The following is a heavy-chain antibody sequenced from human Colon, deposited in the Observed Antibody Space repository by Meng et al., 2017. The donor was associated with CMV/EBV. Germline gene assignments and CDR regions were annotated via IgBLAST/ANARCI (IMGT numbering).Heavy chain of an antibody. V-gene: IGHV4-61*02. CDR1: GDSINSGSYY. CDR3: ARQTTITWDWFDP. CDR2: IYPDGTT. D-gene: IGHD4-11*01. Sequence: QLQESGPGLVKPSQXLSLTCTVSGDSINSGSYYWTWLRQPAGKGLEWIGRIYPDGTTKYNPSLTSRVTMSVDRSMNQFSLKLSSVTAADTAVYHCARQTTITWDWFDPWGQGTLVTVSS. J-gene: IGHJ5*02.